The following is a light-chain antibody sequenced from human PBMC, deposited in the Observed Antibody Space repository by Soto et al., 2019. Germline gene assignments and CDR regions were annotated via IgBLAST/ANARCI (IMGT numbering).Light chain of an antibody. J-gene: IGLJ3*02. Sequence: QSALTQPPSASGSPGQSVTISCTGTSSDVGAYNYVSWYQQHPGKAPKVMIFEVSKRPSGVPDRFSGSKSGNTASLTVSGLQAEDEADYYCSSFAGSNEVVFGGGTQLTVL. CDR1: SSDVGAYNY. CDR3: SSFAGSNEVV. CDR2: EVS. V-gene: IGLV2-8*01.